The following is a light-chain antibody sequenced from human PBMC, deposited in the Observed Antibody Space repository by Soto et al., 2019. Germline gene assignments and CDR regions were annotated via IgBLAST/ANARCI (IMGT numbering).Light chain of an antibody. Sequence: QSALTQPRSVSGSPGQSVTISCTGTSSDVGGYNYVSWYQQHPGKAPKLMIYDVNYRPSGVSNRFSGSKSGSTASLTISGLQAEDEADYYCSAYTTSIALYVFGAGTKVTVL. CDR1: SSDVGGYNY. J-gene: IGLJ1*01. CDR3: SAYTTSIALYV. V-gene: IGLV2-14*01. CDR2: DVN.